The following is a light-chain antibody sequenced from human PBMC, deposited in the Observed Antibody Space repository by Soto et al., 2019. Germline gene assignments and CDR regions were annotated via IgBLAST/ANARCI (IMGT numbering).Light chain of an antibody. CDR2: GGS. J-gene: IGKJ2*01. V-gene: IGKV3-20*01. Sequence: EIVLTQSPVTLSLSPGERATLSCTASQSVTSTYLAWYQQKPGQSPRLIIYGGSTRASDFPDRFSGGGSGTDFTLTISSLQSEDFAVYYCQQYHNWPPQYTFGQGTKLQIK. CDR1: QSVTSTY. CDR3: QQYHNWPPQYT.